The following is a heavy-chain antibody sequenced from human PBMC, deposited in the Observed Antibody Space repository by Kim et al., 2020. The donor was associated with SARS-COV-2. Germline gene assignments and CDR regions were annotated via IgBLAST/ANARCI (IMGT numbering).Heavy chain of an antibody. CDR1: GGSISSGDYY. Sequence: SETLSLTCTASGGSISSGDYYWNWIRQPPGKGLEWIGYIHDSGSTYYNPSLKNQLTRSIDTSKNQFSLKLSSVTAADTAVYYCARDQDSSGYSFEFDPWGQGTLVTVSS. J-gene: IGHJ5*02. V-gene: IGHV4-30-4*01. D-gene: IGHD3-22*01. CDR3: ARDQDSSGYSFEFDP. CDR2: IHDSGST.